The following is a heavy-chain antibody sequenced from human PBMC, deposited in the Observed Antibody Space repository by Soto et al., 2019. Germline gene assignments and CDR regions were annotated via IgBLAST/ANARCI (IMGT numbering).Heavy chain of an antibody. CDR3: VKDRRTEAYGMEV. J-gene: IGHJ6*02. Sequence: PGGSQILSCAASGFTFSSHCRHWVRQAPSRGLEWVAVISYDGTNKQYGDSVRDRFTISRDNSQNTLYLQMNSLRAEDTGVYYCVKDRRTEAYGMEVWGQGTTVTVSS. D-gene: IGHD2-21*01. CDR1: GFTFSSHC. V-gene: IGHV3-30*18. CDR2: ISYDGTNK.